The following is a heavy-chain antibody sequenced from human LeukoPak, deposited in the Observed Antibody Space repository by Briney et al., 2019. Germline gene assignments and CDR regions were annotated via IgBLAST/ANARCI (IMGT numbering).Heavy chain of an antibody. J-gene: IGHJ4*02. CDR2: ISGSGGST. CDR3: AKDTQWLALPGVANYYFDY. D-gene: IGHD6-19*01. V-gene: IGHV3-23*01. CDR1: GGSISSGGYY. Sequence: ETLSLTCTVSGGSISSGGYYWSWIRQHPGKGLEWVSSISGSGGSTYYADSVKGRFTISRDNSKNTLYLQVNSLRAEDTAVYYCAKDTQWLALPGVANYYFDYWGQGTLVTVSS.